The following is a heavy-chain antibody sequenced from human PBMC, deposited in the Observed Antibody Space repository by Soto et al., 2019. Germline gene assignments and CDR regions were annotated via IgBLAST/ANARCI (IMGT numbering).Heavy chain of an antibody. V-gene: IGHV3-21*01. Sequence: GGSLRLSCAASGFTFSSYSMNWVRQAPGKGLEWVSSISSSSSYIYYADSVKGRFTISRDNAKDSLYLQMNSLRAEDTAVYYCARDPRKTTKKPNWFDPWGQGTLVTVSS. CDR3: ARDPRKTTKKPNWFDP. CDR1: GFTFSSYS. CDR2: ISSSSSYI. D-gene: IGHD4-17*01. J-gene: IGHJ5*02.